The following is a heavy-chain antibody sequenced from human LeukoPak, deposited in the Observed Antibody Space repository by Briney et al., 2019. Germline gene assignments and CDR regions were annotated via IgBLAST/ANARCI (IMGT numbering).Heavy chain of an antibody. J-gene: IGHJ6*02. D-gene: IGHD1-20*01. CDR1: GFTFSSYA. CDR3: ARGPNWNYYYYGMDV. V-gene: IGHV3-53*04. Sequence: PGGSLRLSCAASGFTFSSYAMSWVRQAPGKGLEWVSVIYSGGSTYYADSVKGRFTISRHNSKNTLYLQMNSLRAEDTAVYYCARGPNWNYYYYGMDVWGQGTTVTVSS. CDR2: IYSGGST.